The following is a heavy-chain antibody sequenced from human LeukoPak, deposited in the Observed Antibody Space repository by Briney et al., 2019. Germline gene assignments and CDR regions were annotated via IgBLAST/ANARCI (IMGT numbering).Heavy chain of an antibody. D-gene: IGHD6-6*01. CDR1: GFTVSSNH. Sequence: GGSLRLSCTAYGFTVSSNHMNWVRQAPGKGLEWVSVIYGGGGTYYADSVKGRFTISRDNSKNTLYLQMNSLRAEDTAVYYCATERSNSLNYWGQGTLVTVSS. CDR3: ATERSNSLNY. V-gene: IGHV3-66*02. J-gene: IGHJ4*02. CDR2: IYGGGGT.